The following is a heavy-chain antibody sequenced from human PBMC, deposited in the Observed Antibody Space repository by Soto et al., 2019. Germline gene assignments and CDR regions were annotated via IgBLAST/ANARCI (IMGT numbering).Heavy chain of an antibody. V-gene: IGHV2-5*02. CDR1: GFSLSTSGVG. D-gene: IGHD1-26*01. CDR2: IYWDDDK. CDR3: AHVPSSGSYSRSNAFDI. J-gene: IGHJ3*02. Sequence: QITLKESGPTLVKPTQTLTLTCTFSGFSLSTSGVGVGWIRQPPGKALEWLALIYWDDDKRYSPSLKSRLTITKDTSKNQVVLTMTNMDPVDTATYYCAHVPSSGSYSRSNAFDIWGQGTMVTVSS.